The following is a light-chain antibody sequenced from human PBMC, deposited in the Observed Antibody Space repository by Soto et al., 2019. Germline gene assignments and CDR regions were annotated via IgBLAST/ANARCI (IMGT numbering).Light chain of an antibody. J-gene: IGLJ3*02. Sequence: QSVLTQPPSASGTPGQRVTISCCGSSSNIGSNTVNWYQQLPGTAPKLLIYSNNQRPSGVPDRFSGSKSGTSASLAISGLQSEDEADYYCAAWDDRLKGVLFGGGTKLTVL. CDR2: SNN. V-gene: IGLV1-44*01. CDR1: SSNIGSNT. CDR3: AAWDDRLKGVL.